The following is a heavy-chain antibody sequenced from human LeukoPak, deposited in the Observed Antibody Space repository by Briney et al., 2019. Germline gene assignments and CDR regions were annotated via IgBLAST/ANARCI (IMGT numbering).Heavy chain of an antibody. V-gene: IGHV4-34*01. J-gene: IGHJ4*02. CDR3: ARQTVTTYSWSY. Sequence: PSETLSLTCAVYGGSFSGYYWSWIRQPPGKGLEWIGEINHSGSTNYNPSLKSRVTISVDTSKNQFSLKLSSVTAADTAVYYCARQTVTTYSWSYWGQGTLVTVSS. D-gene: IGHD4-17*01. CDR2: INHSGST. CDR1: GGSFSGYY.